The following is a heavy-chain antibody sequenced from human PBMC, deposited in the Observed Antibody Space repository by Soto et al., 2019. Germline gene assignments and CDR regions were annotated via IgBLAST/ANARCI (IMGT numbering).Heavy chain of an antibody. CDR1: GFTLTTYS. Sequence: LRLSCSVSGFTLTTYSMNWVRQAPGKGLEWISFINKNGFTIYYADSVKGRFTISRDYAKNSLYLQMDSLRHEDTAVYYCARGAVTGTSLFDYWGLGTLVTVSS. D-gene: IGHD6-19*01. CDR2: INKNGFTI. CDR3: ARGAVTGTSLFDY. V-gene: IGHV3-48*02. J-gene: IGHJ4*02.